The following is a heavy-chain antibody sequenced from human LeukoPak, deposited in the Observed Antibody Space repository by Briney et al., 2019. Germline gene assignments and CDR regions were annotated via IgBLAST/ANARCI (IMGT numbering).Heavy chain of an antibody. Sequence: ASVKVSCKASGYTFTGYYIHGVRQAPGQGLEWMGWINPNSGGTNYAQKFQGRVTMTRDTSFSTAYMELSRLRSDDTAVYYCERDSGTYCSGDSCSSYGDYWGQGTLVTVSS. V-gene: IGHV1-2*02. CDR1: GYTFTGYY. J-gene: IGHJ4*02. CDR2: INPNSGGT. CDR3: ERDSGTYCSGDSCSSYGDY. D-gene: IGHD2-15*01.